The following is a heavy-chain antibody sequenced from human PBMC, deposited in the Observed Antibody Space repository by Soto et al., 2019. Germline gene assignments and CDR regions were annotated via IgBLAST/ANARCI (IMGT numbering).Heavy chain of an antibody. CDR1: GFTFSNYW. CDR2: IKRDGSEK. CDR3: WGAGPGG. Sequence: EPGGGLVQPGGSLRLSCAASGFTFSNYWMNWVRQAPGKGLAWVANIKRDGSEKYYVDSVKGRFTISRDNAKNSLSLQTNILRAEDTAVYYCWGAGPGGWGQGTLVTVSS. J-gene: IGHJ4*02. V-gene: IGHV3-7*03. D-gene: IGHD3-16*01.